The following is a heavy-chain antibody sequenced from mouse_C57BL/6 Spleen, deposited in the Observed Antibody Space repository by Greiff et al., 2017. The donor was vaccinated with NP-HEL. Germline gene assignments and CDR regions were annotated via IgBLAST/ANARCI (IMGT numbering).Heavy chain of an antibody. J-gene: IGHJ4*01. CDR1: GYTFTSYW. Sequence: QVHVKQSGAELVKPGASVKMSCKASGYTFTSYWITWVKQRPGQGLEWIGDIYPGSGSTNYNEKFKSKATLTVDTSSSTAYMQLSSLTSEDSAVYYCAREGDYYGSSLAMDYWGQGTSVTVSS. D-gene: IGHD1-1*01. CDR2: IYPGSGST. V-gene: IGHV1-55*01. CDR3: AREGDYYGSSLAMDY.